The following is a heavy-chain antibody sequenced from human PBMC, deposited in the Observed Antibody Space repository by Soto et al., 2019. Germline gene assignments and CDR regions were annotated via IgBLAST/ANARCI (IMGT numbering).Heavy chain of an antibody. J-gene: IGHJ4*02. Sequence: EVQLVESGGGLVKPGGSLRLSCAASGFTFSSYSMNWVRQAPGKGLEWVSSISSSSSYIYYADSVKGRFTISRDNAKNSLYLQMISLRAQDTAVYYCAKDDYGSCILGYWGQGTLVTVSS. D-gene: IGHD4-17*01. CDR2: ISSSSSYI. V-gene: IGHV3-21*01. CDR1: GFTFSSYS. CDR3: AKDDYGSCILGY.